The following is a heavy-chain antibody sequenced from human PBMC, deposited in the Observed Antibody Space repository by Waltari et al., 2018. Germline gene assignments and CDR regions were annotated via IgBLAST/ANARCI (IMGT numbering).Heavy chain of an antibody. J-gene: IGHJ6*02. CDR1: GDSVSRTGYS. D-gene: IGHD3-10*01. CDR3: AREPTAFMVRGIGGMDV. Sequence: QVQLQESGPGLVKPSQTLSLTCTVSGDSVSRTGYSWNWIRQAPGQGLEWIGYIYYPGTTSSNPSLKSRGTISRDTSRNQVSLEVRSWIAADSATYFCAREPTAFMVRGIGGMDVWGQGTSVTVSS. V-gene: IGHV4-30-4*07. CDR2: IYYPGTT.